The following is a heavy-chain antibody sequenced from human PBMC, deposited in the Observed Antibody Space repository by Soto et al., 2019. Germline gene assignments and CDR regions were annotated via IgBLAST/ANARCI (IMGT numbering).Heavy chain of an antibody. CDR2: IYYSGST. CDR1: GGSISSYY. Sequence: PSETLSLTCTVSGGSISSYYWSWIRQPPGKGLEWIGYIYYSGSTNYNPSLKSRVTISVDTSKNQFSLKLSSVTAADTAVYYCAGLWGRSVDYWRQGTLVTVSS. D-gene: IGHD3-16*01. J-gene: IGHJ4*02. CDR3: AGLWGRSVDY. V-gene: IGHV4-59*08.